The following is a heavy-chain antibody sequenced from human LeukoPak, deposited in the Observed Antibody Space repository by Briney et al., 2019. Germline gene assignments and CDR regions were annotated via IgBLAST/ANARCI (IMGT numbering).Heavy chain of an antibody. CDR2: ISMSGSVI. D-gene: IGHD2-2*01. Sequence: PGGSLRLSCAASGFKFRDYYMSWIRQAPGKGLEWISYISMSGSVIQYSDSVKGRFTTSRDNVKNSLHLQMDSLRVDDTAVYYCARDQQAIPYAFDIWGQGTMVTVSS. CDR3: ARDQQAIPYAFDI. J-gene: IGHJ3*02. V-gene: IGHV3-11*01. CDR1: GFKFRDYY.